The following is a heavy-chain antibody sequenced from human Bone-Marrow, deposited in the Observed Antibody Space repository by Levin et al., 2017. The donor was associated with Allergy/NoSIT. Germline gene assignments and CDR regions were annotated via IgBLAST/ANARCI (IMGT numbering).Heavy chain of an antibody. CDR2: ISYDGSNK. Sequence: GGSLRLSCAASGFNFSTFGMHWVRQAPGKGLEWVAVISYDGSNKYYVDSVKGRFTISRDNSKNTLFLQMNSLRAEDTAVYSCAKEDYCDYVLDSWGQGTLLTV. D-gene: IGHD4-17*01. J-gene: IGHJ4*02. CDR1: GFNFSTFG. V-gene: IGHV3-30*18. CDR3: AKEDYCDYVLDS.